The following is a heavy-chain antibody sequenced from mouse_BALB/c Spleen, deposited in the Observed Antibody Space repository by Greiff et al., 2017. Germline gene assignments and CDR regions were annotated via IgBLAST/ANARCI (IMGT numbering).Heavy chain of an antibody. Sequence: EVQRVESGGGLVKPGGSLKLSCAASGFTFSSYAMSWVRQTPEKRLEWVASISSGGSTYYPDSVKGRFTISIDNARNILYLQMSSLRSEDTAMYYCARGGGYGYDVDYFDDWGQGTTLTVSS. V-gene: IGHV5-6-5*01. D-gene: IGHD2-2*01. CDR3: ARGGGYGYDVDYFDD. CDR2: ISSGGST. J-gene: IGHJ2*01. CDR1: GFTFSSYA.